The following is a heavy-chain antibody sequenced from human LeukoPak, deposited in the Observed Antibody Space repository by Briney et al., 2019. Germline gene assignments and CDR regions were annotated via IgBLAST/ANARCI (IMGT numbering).Heavy chain of an antibody. Sequence: SETLSLTCAVSGGSISSGGYSWSWIRQPPGKGLEWIGYIYSSGNTNYNPSLKSRVTISLDTSKNQFSLRLSSVTAADTAVYYCGRGSDGPGSYYNQAYYHGLDVWGQGTTVTVSS. CDR3: GRGSDGPGSYYNQAYYHGLDV. J-gene: IGHJ6*02. CDR1: GGSISSGGYS. V-gene: IGHV4-61*08. CDR2: IYSSGNT. D-gene: IGHD3-10*01.